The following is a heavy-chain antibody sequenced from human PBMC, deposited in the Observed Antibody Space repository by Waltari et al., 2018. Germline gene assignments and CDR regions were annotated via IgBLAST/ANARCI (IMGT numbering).Heavy chain of an antibody. CDR2: IDGSGAGRLT. D-gene: IGHD2-2*01. CDR3: ARDYCSSATCYVNDAFDI. Sequence: DVQLVESGGELVQPGGSLRLSCAASGFTFSNYWMHWVRQVPGKGLVWVSRIDGSGAGRLTSYADSVKGRFTISRDNSKDTLYLQMNSLRAEDTAVYYCARDYCSSATCYVNDAFDIWGQGTMVTVSS. CDR1: GFTFSNYW. J-gene: IGHJ3*02. V-gene: IGHV3-74*01.